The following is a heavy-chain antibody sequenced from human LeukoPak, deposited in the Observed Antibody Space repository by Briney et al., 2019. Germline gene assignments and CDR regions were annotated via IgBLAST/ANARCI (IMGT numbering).Heavy chain of an antibody. CDR1: GFTFSSYS. CDR2: ISSSSSYI. V-gene: IGHV3-21*01. J-gene: IGHJ4*02. Sequence: GGSLRLSCAASGFTFSSYSMNWVRQAPGKGLEWVSSISSSSSYIYYADSVKGRFTISRDNAKNSLYLQMNSLRAEDTAEYYCARDYYGSGSPLDYWGQGTLVTVSS. CDR3: ARDYYGSGSPLDY. D-gene: IGHD3-10*01.